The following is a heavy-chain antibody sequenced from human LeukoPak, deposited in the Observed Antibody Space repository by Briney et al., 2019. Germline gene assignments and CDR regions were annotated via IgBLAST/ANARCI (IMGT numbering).Heavy chain of an antibody. CDR3: ARGIATGIDFFDP. Sequence: PGGSLRLSCVASGFTFSGYWMTWVRQAPGKGLEWAANIKEDGSEQYYVDSVKGRFTISRDNAKNSLYLQMNSLRAEDTAVYYCARGIATGIDFFDPWGQGTLVTVSS. CDR2: IKEDGSEQ. V-gene: IGHV3-7*01. D-gene: IGHD6-13*01. CDR1: GFTFSGYW. J-gene: IGHJ5*02.